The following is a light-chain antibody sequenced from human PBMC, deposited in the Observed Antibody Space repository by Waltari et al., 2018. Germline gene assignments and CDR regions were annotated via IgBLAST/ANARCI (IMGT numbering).Light chain of an antibody. J-gene: IGKJ1*01. V-gene: IGKV3-15*01. CDR3: QQYNNYWT. Sequence: EILVTQSPATLSMSPGERATLPCSASQSISTNSAWYQQRPGQAPRLLIYGASTRATDVPARFSGSGSGTEFTLTISSLESEDFAVYYCQQYNNYWTFGQGTKVEIK. CDR1: QSISTN. CDR2: GAS.